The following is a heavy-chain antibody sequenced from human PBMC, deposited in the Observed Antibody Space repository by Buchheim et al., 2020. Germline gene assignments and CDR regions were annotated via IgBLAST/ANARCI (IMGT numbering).Heavy chain of an antibody. CDR1: GGSISSYY. V-gene: IGHV4-59*01. D-gene: IGHD5-12*01. J-gene: IGHJ4*02. Sequence: QVQLQESGPGLVKPSETLSLTCTVSGGSISSYYWSWIRQPPGKGLEWIGYIYYSGSTNYNPSLKSRVTISVDTSKNQFSLKLSSVTAADTAVYYCARGRAWWLLTIDYWGQGTL. CDR2: IYYSGST. CDR3: ARGRAWWLLTIDY.